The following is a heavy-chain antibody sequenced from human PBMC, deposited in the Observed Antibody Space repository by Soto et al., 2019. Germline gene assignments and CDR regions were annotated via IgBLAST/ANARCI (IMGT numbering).Heavy chain of an antibody. CDR2: IYWNDDK. J-gene: IGHJ4*02. CDR3: AHSRIQLWSYYFDY. D-gene: IGHD5-18*01. CDR1: GFSLSTSGVG. V-gene: IGHV2-5*01. Sequence: SGPTLVNPTQTLTLTCTFSGFSLSTSGVGVCWIRQPPGKALEWLALIYWNDDKRYSPSLKSRLTITKHPSKNQVVLTMTNMDPVDTATYYCAHSRIQLWSYYFDYWGQGTLVTVSS.